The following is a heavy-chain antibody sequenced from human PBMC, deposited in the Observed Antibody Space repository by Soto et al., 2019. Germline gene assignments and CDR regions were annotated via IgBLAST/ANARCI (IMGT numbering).Heavy chain of an antibody. D-gene: IGHD3-3*01. Sequence: SETLSLTCTVSGGSISSYYWSWIRQPPGKGLEWIGYIYYSGSTNYNPSLKSRVTISVDTSKNQFSLKLSSVTAADTAVYYCARATDDFSTTYYYYYYMDVWGKGTTVTVSS. V-gene: IGHV4-59*01. CDR1: GGSISSYY. J-gene: IGHJ6*03. CDR2: IYYSGST. CDR3: ARATDDFSTTYYYYYYMDV.